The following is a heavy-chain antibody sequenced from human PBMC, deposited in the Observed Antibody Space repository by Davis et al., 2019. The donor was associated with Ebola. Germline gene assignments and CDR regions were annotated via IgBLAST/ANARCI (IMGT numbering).Heavy chain of an antibody. CDR1: GFSFSSYW. CDR3: VKDTSNIWFDV. CDR2: LGTSADT. J-gene: IGHJ3*01. Sequence: GGSLRLSCAASGFSFSSYWMHWVRQAPGKGLEWVSTLGTSADTYYADSVKGRFTISRDNSKNTLHLQMNSLRVEDTAMYYCVKDTSNIWFDVWGQGTLVTVSA. V-gene: IGHV3-23*01. D-gene: IGHD2/OR15-2a*01.